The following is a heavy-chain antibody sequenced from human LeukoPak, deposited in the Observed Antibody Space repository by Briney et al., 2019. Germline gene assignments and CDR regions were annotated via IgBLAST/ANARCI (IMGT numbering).Heavy chain of an antibody. J-gene: IGHJ5*02. CDR1: GDSVSSNSAA. CDR3: AREKAHYYDSSGYYSNWFDP. CDR2: TYYRSKWYN. V-gene: IGHV6-1*01. Sequence: SRTLSLTCAISGDSVSSNSAAWNWIRQSPSRGLEWLGRTYYRSKWYNDYAVSVKSRITINPDTSKNQFSLQLNSVTPEDTAVYYCAREKAHYYDSSGYYSNWFDPWGQGTLVTVSS. D-gene: IGHD3-22*01.